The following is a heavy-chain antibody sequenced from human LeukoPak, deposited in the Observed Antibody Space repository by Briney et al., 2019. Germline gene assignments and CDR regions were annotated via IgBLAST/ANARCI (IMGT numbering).Heavy chain of an antibody. V-gene: IGHV3-30-3*01. Sequence: PGGSLRLSCAASGFTFSSYAMHWVRQAPGKGLEWVVVISYDGSNKYYADSVKGRFTISRDNSKNTLYLQMNSLRAEDTAVYYCAREMPLRRDGYNPFDYWGQGTLVTVSS. D-gene: IGHD5-24*01. CDR2: ISYDGSNK. J-gene: IGHJ4*02. CDR3: AREMPLRRDGYNPFDY. CDR1: GFTFSSYA.